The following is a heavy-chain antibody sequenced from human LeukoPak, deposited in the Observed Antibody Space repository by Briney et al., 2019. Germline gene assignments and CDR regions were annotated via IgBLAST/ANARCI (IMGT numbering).Heavy chain of an antibody. CDR3: AKALDYGDSLYYFDY. V-gene: IGHV3-23*01. CDR1: GFTFSSYA. CDR2: ISGNGGAT. D-gene: IGHD4-17*01. Sequence: GGSLRLSCAASGFTFSSYAMSWVRQAPGKGLEWVSVISGNGGATNFADSVKGRFTISRDNSKNTVYLQMNSLRAEDTAVYYCAKALDYGDSLYYFDYWGQGTLVTVSS. J-gene: IGHJ4*02.